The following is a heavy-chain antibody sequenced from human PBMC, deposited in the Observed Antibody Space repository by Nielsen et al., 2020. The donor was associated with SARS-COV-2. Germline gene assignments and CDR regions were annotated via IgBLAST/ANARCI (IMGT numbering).Heavy chain of an antibody. D-gene: IGHD5-18*01. J-gene: IGHJ3*02. CDR3: SRAGYGPSFRWTPPAVPFDI. Sequence: WSRQPPGKGLEWVSYISSSSSYTNYADSVKGRFTISRDNAKKSLYLQMNSLRAEDTAVYYCSRAGYGPSFRWTPPAVPFDIWGQGTVGTVSS. V-gene: IGHV3-11*05. CDR2: ISSSSSYT.